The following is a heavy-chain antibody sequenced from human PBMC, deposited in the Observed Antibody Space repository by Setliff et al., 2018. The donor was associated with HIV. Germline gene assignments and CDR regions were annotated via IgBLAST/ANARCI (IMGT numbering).Heavy chain of an antibody. J-gene: IGHJ6*03. CDR2: ISGDTRII. CDR1: GFTFSSYS. Sequence: GGSLRLSCAASGFTFSSYSMNWVRQAPGKGLEWVSYISGDTRIINYADSVKGRFTISRDNAKNSLYLQMNGLRAEDTAVYYCAKGRYSSGANYYYYYMDVWGKGTTVTVSS. CDR3: AKGRYSSGANYYYYYMDV. V-gene: IGHV3-48*01. D-gene: IGHD6-19*01.